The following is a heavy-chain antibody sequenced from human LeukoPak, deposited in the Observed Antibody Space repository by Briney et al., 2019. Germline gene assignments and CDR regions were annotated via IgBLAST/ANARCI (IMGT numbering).Heavy chain of an antibody. D-gene: IGHD2-21*01. V-gene: IGHV4-4*03. Sequence: PETLSLTCTVSGDSVSSTYWWTWVRQPPGKGLEWIGEIHHSGNTNFNPSLKTRVTMSVDTSKNQFSLKLTSVTAADTAVYYCARDCGYDGYYYHGLDVWGEGTTVTVSS. CDR1: GDSVSSTYW. CDR2: IHHSGNT. CDR3: ARDCGYDGYYYHGLDV. J-gene: IGHJ6*04.